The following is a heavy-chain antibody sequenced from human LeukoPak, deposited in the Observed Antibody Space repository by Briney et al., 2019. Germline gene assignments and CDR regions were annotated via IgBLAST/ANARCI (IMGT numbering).Heavy chain of an antibody. J-gene: IGHJ4*02. CDR3: ARAGGVVGATTWNY. CDR1: GGFISSSSYY. D-gene: IGHD1-26*01. Sequence: SETLSLTCTVSGGFISSSSYYWGWIRQPPGKGLEWIGSIYYSGSTYYNPSLKSRVTISVDTSKNQFSLKLSSVTAADTAVYYCARAGGVVGATTWNYWGQGTLVTVSS. CDR2: IYYSGST. V-gene: IGHV4-39*07.